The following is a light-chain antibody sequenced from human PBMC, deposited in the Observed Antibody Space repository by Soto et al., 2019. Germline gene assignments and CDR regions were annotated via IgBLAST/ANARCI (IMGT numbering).Light chain of an antibody. Sequence: EIVLTQSPGTLSLSPGERATLSCRASHSVSSSYLAGYQQKPGQAPRLLIYGASSRATGIPDRFSGSGSGTDFTLTISRLEPEDVAVYYCQQYGSSRPYTFGQGTKLEIK. CDR3: QQYGSSRPYT. V-gene: IGKV3-20*01. CDR2: GAS. J-gene: IGKJ2*01. CDR1: HSVSSSY.